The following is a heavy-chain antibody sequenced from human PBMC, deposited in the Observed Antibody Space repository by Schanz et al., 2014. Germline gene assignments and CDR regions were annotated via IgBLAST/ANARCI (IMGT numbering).Heavy chain of an antibody. CDR2: ISHSGGSK. CDR1: GFTFSSYS. V-gene: IGHV3-23*04. Sequence: EVQLVESGGGFVQPGGSLGLSCAASGFTFSSYSMNWVRQAPGKGLEWVSSISHSGGSKYYADSVKGRFTISRDNSENTLYLQMNSLSADDTAVFYCAKGMGYCSGGTCYDYYYYGLDVWGQGTTVTVSS. J-gene: IGHJ6*02. D-gene: IGHD2-15*01. CDR3: AKGMGYCSGGTCYDYYYYGLDV.